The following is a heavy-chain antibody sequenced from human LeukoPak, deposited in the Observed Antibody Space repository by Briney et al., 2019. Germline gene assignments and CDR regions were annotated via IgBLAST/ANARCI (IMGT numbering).Heavy chain of an antibody. D-gene: IGHD2-15*01. CDR1: GFTFSSYA. CDR2: IDSNGGYT. Sequence: GGSLRLSCTASGFTFSSYAMTWVRQAPGKGLEWVSSIDSNGGYTYYADSVRGRFTISRDSSKNTLYFQMNSLRTDDTARYYLAKQYCSGDSCDSNRHFDYWGQGSVVTVSS. CDR3: AKQYCSGDSCDSNRHFDY. V-gene: IGHV3-23*01. J-gene: IGHJ4*02.